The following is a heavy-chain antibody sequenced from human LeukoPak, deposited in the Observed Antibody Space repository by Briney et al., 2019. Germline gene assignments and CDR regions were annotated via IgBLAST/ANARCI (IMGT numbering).Heavy chain of an antibody. Sequence: GGSLILSCAASGFTFSSYAMNWVRQAPGEGLEWVASITSRSTYIFYADSVKGRFTISRDNARNSLYLQMVGLRAEDTAVYYCARENPADSWGQGTLVTVSS. V-gene: IGHV3-21*01. J-gene: IGHJ4*02. CDR2: ITSRSTYI. D-gene: IGHD1-14*01. CDR3: ARENPADS. CDR1: GFTFSSYA.